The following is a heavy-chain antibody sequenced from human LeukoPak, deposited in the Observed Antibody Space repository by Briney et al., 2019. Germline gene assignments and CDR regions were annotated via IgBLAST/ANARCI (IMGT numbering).Heavy chain of an antibody. J-gene: IGHJ4*02. CDR2: INHSGST. D-gene: IGHD4-17*01. CDR1: GGSISGYY. CDR3: ARGLVATVTTDFDY. Sequence: PSETLSLTCTVSGGSISGYYWSWIRQPPGKGLEWIGEINHSGSTNYNPSLKSRVTISVDTSKNQFSLKLSSVTAADTAVYYCARGLVATVTTDFDYWGQGTLVTVSS. V-gene: IGHV4-34*01.